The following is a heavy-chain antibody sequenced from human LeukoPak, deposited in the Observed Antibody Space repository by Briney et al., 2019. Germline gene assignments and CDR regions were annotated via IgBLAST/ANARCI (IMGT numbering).Heavy chain of an antibody. Sequence: SETLSLTCTVSGGSISSYYWSWIRQPPGKGLEWIGYIYYSGSTNYNPSLKSRVTISVDTSKSQFSLKLTSVTAADTAVYYCAGKLVGATFRGDYGMDVWGQGTTVTVPS. D-gene: IGHD1-26*01. CDR1: GGSISSYY. V-gene: IGHV4-59*01. CDR3: AGKLVGATFRGDYGMDV. CDR2: IYYSGST. J-gene: IGHJ6*02.